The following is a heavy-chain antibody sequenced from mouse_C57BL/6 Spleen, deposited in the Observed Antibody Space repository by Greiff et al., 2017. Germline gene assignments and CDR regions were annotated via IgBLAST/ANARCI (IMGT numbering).Heavy chain of an antibody. V-gene: IGHV1-52*01. J-gene: IGHJ4*01. CDR1: GYTFTSYW. Sequence: VQLQQPGAELVRPGSSVKLSCKASGYTFTSYWMHWVKQRPIQGLEWIGNIDPSDSETHYNQKFKDKATLTVDKSSSTAYMQLSSLTSEDSAVYYCARSLIGYRSSYYAMDYWGQGTSVTVSS. D-gene: IGHD1-1*01. CDR2: IDPSDSET. CDR3: ARSLIGYRSSYYAMDY.